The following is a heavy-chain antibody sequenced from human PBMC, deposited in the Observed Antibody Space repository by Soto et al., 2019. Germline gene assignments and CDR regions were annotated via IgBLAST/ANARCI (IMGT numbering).Heavy chain of an antibody. J-gene: IGHJ6*02. CDR3: AHSMVRTNYAMDV. CDR1: GLSLSSSGVA. V-gene: IGHV2-5*02. CDR2: IYWDDDK. D-gene: IGHD1-7*01. Sequence: QITLKESGPTLVKPTQTLTLTCTCAGLSLSSSGVAVGWIRQPPEKALEWLALIYWDDDKRYSPSLKSRLTXNXDXXRNQVVLTMTNMDPVDAGTYYCAHSMVRTNYAMDVWGQGTTVTVSS.